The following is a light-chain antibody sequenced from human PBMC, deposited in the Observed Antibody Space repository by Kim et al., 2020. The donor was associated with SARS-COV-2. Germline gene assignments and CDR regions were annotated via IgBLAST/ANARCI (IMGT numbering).Light chain of an antibody. CDR2: GAS. CDR1: QSVGNK. CDR3: QQYDDWRT. J-gene: IGKJ2*01. V-gene: IGKV3-15*01. Sequence: SVAQGERVTIACRPSQSVGNKLAWYQHQPGQAPRLLIYGASTRATGIPARFSGSGSGTEFTLIISSLQFEDFAVYFCQQYDDWRTFGQGTKVDIK.